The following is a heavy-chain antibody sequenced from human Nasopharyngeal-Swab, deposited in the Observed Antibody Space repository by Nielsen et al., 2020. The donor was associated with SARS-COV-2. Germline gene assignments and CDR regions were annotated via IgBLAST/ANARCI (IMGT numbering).Heavy chain of an antibody. CDR1: GYSFTGDY. D-gene: IGHD6-19*01. CDR3: ARGGGAVAGLGY. CDR2: INPNSGGT. Sequence: ASVTVSCKASGYSFTGDYMHWVRQAPGQGLEWMGRINPNSGGTNYAQKFQGRVTMTRDTSISTAYMELSRLRSDDTAVYYCARGGGAVAGLGYWGQGTLVTVSS. J-gene: IGHJ4*02. V-gene: IGHV1-2*06.